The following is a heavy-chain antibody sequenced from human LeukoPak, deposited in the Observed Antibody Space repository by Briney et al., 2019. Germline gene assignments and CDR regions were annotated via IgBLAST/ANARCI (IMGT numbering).Heavy chain of an antibody. V-gene: IGHV4-59*11. CDR1: GGSINSHY. J-gene: IGHJ5*02. CDR2: IYFSGHT. Sequence: PSETLSFTCSVSGGSINSHYWTWIRQPPGKGLEWIGYIYFSGHTSYNPSLKSRVSISIDTSKNQFSLNLSSVTAADTAVYFCARVFYTSSAHWFDPWGQGTLVTVSS. CDR3: ARVFYTSSAHWFDP. D-gene: IGHD6-6*01.